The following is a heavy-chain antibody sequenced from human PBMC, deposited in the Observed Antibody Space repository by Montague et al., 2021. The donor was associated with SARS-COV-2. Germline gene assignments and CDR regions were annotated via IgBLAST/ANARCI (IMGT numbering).Heavy chain of an antibody. D-gene: IGHD3-10*01. J-gene: IGHJ4*02. CDR2: MHFTGKT. CDR1: GDSITTHY. V-gene: IGHV4-4*07. CDR3: ARDRYDFGAGRQGRIDF. Sequence: SETLSLTCTVSGDSITTHYWSWIRQPAGKGLEWIGRMHFTGKTNFSPFFSSRLTMSADTSKNQFSLNLTSVTAADTAMYFCARDRYDFGAGRQGRIDFWGQGTLVTASS.